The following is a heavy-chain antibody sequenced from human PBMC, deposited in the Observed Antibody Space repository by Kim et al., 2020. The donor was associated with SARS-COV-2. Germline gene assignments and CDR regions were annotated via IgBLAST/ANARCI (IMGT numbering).Heavy chain of an antibody. CDR1: GFTFSSYG. Sequence: GGSLRLSCAASGFTFSSYGMHWVRQAPGKGLEWVAVIWYDGSNKYYADSVKGRFTISRDNSKNTLYLQMNSLRAEDTAVYYCARDRAFGDYDSSDYWGQGTLVPASS. CDR2: IWYDGSNK. D-gene: IGHD3-22*01. CDR3: ARDRAFGDYDSSDY. J-gene: IGHJ4*02. V-gene: IGHV3-33*01.